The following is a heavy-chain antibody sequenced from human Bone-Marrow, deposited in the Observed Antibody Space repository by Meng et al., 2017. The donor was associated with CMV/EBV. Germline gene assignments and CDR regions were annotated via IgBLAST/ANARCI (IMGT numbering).Heavy chain of an antibody. CDR3: TTEDLTGAGALDF. CDR2: SKSNGDGGTT. D-gene: IGHD7-27*01. Sequence: SGFAFTNAWMNWVRQAPGKRLEWVGRSKSNGDGGTTDYAAPLKGRLSISRDDSKNTVYLQMNNLKIEDTAVYYCTTEDLTGAGALDFWGQGTLVTVSS. CDR1: GFAFTNAW. V-gene: IGHV3-15*01. J-gene: IGHJ4*02.